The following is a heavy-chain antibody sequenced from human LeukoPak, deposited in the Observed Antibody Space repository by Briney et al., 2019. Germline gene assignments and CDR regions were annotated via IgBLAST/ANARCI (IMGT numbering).Heavy chain of an antibody. V-gene: IGHV1-2*02. J-gene: IGHJ5*02. CDR3: ARDSMDYDILTGYYNGWFDP. Sequence: ASVKVSCKASGYTFTGYYMHWVRQAPGQGLEWMGWINPNRGGTNYAQKFQGRVTMTRDTSISTAYMELSRLRSDDTAVYYCARDSMDYDILTGYYNGWFDPWGQGTLVTVSS. D-gene: IGHD3-9*01. CDR1: GYTFTGYY. CDR2: INPNRGGT.